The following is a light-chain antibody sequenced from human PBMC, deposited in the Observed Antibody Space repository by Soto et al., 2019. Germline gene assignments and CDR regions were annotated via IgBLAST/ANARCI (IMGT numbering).Light chain of an antibody. CDR3: QQYNNWPPIT. CDR1: QSVNSK. CDR2: GAS. Sequence: EVVMTQSPATLSLSLGERATLSCRASQSVNSKLAWYQQKPGQAPRLLIYGASTRATGIPARFSGSGSGTELTLTISSLQSGDFAVYYCQQYNNWPPITFGQGTRLEIK. V-gene: IGKV3-15*01. J-gene: IGKJ5*01.